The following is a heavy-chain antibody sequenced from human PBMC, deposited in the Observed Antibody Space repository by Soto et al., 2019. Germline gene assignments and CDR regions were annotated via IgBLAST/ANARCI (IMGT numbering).Heavy chain of an antibody. D-gene: IGHD2-21*02. Sequence: QVQLVQSGAEVKKPGSSVKVSCKASGGTFSSYTISWVRQAPGQGLEWMGRIIPILGIANYAQKFQGRVTITADKSTSTAYMELGSLRAEDGAVYYCAWDCGGDCYGNWGQGTLVTVSS. CDR1: GGTFSSYT. CDR3: AWDCGGDCYGN. CDR2: IIPILGIA. V-gene: IGHV1-69*02. J-gene: IGHJ4*02.